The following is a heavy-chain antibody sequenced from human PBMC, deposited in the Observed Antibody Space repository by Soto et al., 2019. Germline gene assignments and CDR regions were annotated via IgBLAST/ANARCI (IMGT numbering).Heavy chain of an antibody. CDR3: ARIVDP. V-gene: IGHV4-30-2*01. Sequence: SETLSLTCAVSGGSISSGGYSWSWIRQPPGKGLEWIGYIYHSGSTYYNPSLKSRVTISVDRSKNQFSLKLSSVTAAGTAVYYCARIVDPWGQGTLVTVSS. CDR2: IYHSGST. CDR1: GGSISSGGYS. J-gene: IGHJ5*02.